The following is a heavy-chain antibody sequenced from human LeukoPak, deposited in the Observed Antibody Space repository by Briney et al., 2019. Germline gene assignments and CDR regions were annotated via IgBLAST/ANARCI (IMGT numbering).Heavy chain of an antibody. V-gene: IGHV4-39*01. Sequence: SETLSLTCTVSGGSISSSSYYWGWIRQPPGKGLEWIGSIYHSGSSYYNPSLKSRVTISVDTSKNQFSLKLSSVTAADTAVYYCARQIGSIAVAGTHWFDPWGQGTLVTVSS. CDR2: IYHSGSS. D-gene: IGHD6-19*01. J-gene: IGHJ5*02. CDR3: ARQIGSIAVAGTHWFDP. CDR1: GGSISSSSYY.